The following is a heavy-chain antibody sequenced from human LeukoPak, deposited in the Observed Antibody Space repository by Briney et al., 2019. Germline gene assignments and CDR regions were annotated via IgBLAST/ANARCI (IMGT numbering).Heavy chain of an antibody. Sequence: GGSLRLSCEASEFTFSTYAMSWVRQAPGKRLEWVSSITGNGDTTYYADSVKGRFTISRDNSKNTLFLHMNSLRAEDTAIFYCAKHVAVLPAPRNYYFDYWGQGTLVTVSS. J-gene: IGHJ4*02. D-gene: IGHD2-2*01. CDR2: ITGNGDTT. V-gene: IGHV3-23*01. CDR3: AKHVAVLPAPRNYYFDY. CDR1: EFTFSTYA.